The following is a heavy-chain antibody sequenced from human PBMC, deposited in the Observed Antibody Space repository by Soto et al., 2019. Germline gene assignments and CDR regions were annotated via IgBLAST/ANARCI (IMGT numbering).Heavy chain of an antibody. V-gene: IGHV3-15*07. CDR3: ATDPRLLWQHP. D-gene: IGHD4-17*01. CDR1: DISFSDAW. J-gene: IGHJ5*02. CDR2: IKSKADGGTT. Sequence: VQLVESGGGLVEPGGSLRLSCAASDISFSDAWMNWVRQAPGEGLEWVGRIKSKADGGTTDYAAPVKGRFTISRDDSKNTLYLQMNSLKTEDTAVYYCATDPRLLWQHPWGQGTLVIVSS.